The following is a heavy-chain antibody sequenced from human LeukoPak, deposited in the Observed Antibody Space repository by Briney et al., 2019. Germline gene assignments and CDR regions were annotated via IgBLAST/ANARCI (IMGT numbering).Heavy chain of an antibody. V-gene: IGHV4-34*01. D-gene: IGHD3-16*02. CDR2: INHSGST. CDR1: GGSFRGYY. Sequence: PSETLSLTCAVYGGSFRGYYWSWIRQPPGKGLECIGEINHSGSTNYNPSLKSRVTISVDTSKNQFSLKLSYVTAAGTAVYYCARGRLYDYVWGSYRYYWFDPWGQGTLVTVSS. J-gene: IGHJ5*02. CDR3: ARGRLYDYVWGSYRYYWFDP.